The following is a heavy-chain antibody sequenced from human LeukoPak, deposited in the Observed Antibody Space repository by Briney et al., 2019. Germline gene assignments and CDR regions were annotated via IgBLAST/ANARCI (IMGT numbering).Heavy chain of an antibody. CDR2: IYYSGST. D-gene: IGHD3-22*01. Sequence: SETLSLTCTVSDGSISSSSYYWSWIRQPPGKGLEWIGYIYYSGSTNYNPSLKSRVTISVETSKNQFSLKLSSVTAADTAVYYCARVTGYMIEDYFDYWGQGTLVTVSS. CDR3: ARVTGYMIEDYFDY. V-gene: IGHV4-61*01. J-gene: IGHJ4*02. CDR1: DGSISSSSYY.